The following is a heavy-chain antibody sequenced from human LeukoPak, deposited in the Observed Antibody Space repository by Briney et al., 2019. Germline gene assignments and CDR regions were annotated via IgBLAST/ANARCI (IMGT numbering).Heavy chain of an antibody. V-gene: IGHV3-33*01. CDR3: ARGGYSYGFAPTGDYYYYMDV. CDR2: IWYDGSNK. CDR1: GFTFSSYG. Sequence: GGSLRLSCAASGFTFSSYGMHWVRQAPGKGLEWVAVIWYDGSNKYYADSVKGRFTISRDNSKNTLYLQMNSLRAEDTAVYYCARGGYSYGFAPTGDYYYYMDVWGKGTTVTVSS. D-gene: IGHD5-18*01. J-gene: IGHJ6*03.